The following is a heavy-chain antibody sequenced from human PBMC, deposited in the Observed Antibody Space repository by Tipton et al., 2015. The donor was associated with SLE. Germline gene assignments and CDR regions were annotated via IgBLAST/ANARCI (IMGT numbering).Heavy chain of an antibody. D-gene: IGHD3-16*01. CDR2: LYSGGST. CDR3: ARDLADYGMDV. J-gene: IGHJ6*02. CDR1: GFTVSSNY. V-gene: IGHV3-66*02. Sequence: SLRLSCVASGFTVSSNYMSWVRQAPGKGLDWVSVLYSGGSTYYADSVKGRFTISRDNSKNTLYLQMNSLRTEDTAVYYCARDLADYGMDVWGQGTTVTVSS.